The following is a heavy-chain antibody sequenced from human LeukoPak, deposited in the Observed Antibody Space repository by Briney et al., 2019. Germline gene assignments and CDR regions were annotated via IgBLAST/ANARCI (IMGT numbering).Heavy chain of an antibody. V-gene: IGHV3-48*03. J-gene: IGHJ4*02. Sequence: GGSLRLSCAASGFTFSSYAMSWVRQAPGKGLEWVSYISSSGRTIYYADSVKGRFTISRDNAKNSLFLQMNSLRAEDTTVYYCARESSSYGFDYWGQGTLVTVSS. CDR1: GFTFSSYA. D-gene: IGHD6-6*01. CDR2: ISSSGRTI. CDR3: ARESSSYGFDY.